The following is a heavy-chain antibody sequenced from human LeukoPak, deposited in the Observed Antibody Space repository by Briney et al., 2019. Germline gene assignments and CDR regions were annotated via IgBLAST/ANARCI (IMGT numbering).Heavy chain of an antibody. D-gene: IGHD3-22*01. Sequence: GASVKVSCKASGYTFTSYDINWVRQATGQGLEWMGWMNPNSGNTGYAQKFQGRVTITRSTSISTAYMELSSLRSEDTAVYYCARGLQGWDDSSFLYYYYMDVWGKGTTVTVSS. CDR1: GYTFTSYD. CDR3: ARGLQGWDDSSFLYYYYMDV. CDR2: MNPNSGNT. J-gene: IGHJ6*03. V-gene: IGHV1-8*01.